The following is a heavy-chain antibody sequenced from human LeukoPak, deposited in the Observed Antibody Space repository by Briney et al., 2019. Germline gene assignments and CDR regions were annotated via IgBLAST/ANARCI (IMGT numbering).Heavy chain of an antibody. CDR1: GFTFSSYT. Sequence: GGSLRLSCAASGFTFSSYTMNWVRQAPGKGLEWVSYISSSGSTIYYADSVKGRFTISRDNAKNSLYLQMNSLRAEDTAVYYCARTRLTSRNWFDPWGQGTLVTVSS. CDR2: ISSSGSTI. J-gene: IGHJ5*02. D-gene: IGHD6-19*01. V-gene: IGHV3-48*04. CDR3: ARTRLTSRNWFDP.